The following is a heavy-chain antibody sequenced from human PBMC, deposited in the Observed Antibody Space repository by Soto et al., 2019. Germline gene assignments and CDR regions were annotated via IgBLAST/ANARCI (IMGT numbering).Heavy chain of an antibody. J-gene: IGHJ4*02. CDR3: ARGREMATSKFYFDS. V-gene: IGHV1-69*01. D-gene: IGHD1-1*01. CDR2: IIPIFATP. Sequence: QVQLVQSGAEVKKPGSSVKVSCKTSGGSFSNYAVNWVRQAPGQGLEWMGGIIPIFATPSYAQKFQGRVTIIADDSTSTAFMELSSLSSDDTAVYYCARGREMATSKFYFDSWGQGTLVTVSS. CDR1: GGSFSNYA.